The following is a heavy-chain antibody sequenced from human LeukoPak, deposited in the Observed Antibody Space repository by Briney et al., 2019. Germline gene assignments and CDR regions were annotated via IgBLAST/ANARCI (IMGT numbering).Heavy chain of an antibody. CDR3: ARGIYGSGIPLGWFDP. CDR2: ISAYNGNT. Sequence: GASVKVSCKASGYTFTSYGISWVRQAPGQGLEWMGWISAYNGNTNYAQKLQGRVTMTTDTSTSTAYMELRSLRSDDTAVYYCARGIYGSGIPLGWFDPWGQRTLVTVSS. CDR1: GYTFTSYG. V-gene: IGHV1-18*01. D-gene: IGHD3-10*01. J-gene: IGHJ5*02.